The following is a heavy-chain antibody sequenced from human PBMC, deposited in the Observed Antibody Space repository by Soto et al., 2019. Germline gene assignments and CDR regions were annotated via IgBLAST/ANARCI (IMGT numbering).Heavy chain of an antibody. CDR2: IKSKTDGGTT. CDR3: TTDDTEWALLTVSGYYGMDV. Sequence: PWGSLRLSCSASGFTCSNSWMSWFRQAPGKGLEWVGRIKSKTDGGTTDYAAPVKGRFTISRDDSKNTLYLQMNSLKIEDTAVYYCTTDDTEWALLTVSGYYGMDVWGQGTTVTVSS. V-gene: IGHV3-15*01. CDR1: GFTCSNSW. D-gene: IGHD1-26*01. J-gene: IGHJ6*02.